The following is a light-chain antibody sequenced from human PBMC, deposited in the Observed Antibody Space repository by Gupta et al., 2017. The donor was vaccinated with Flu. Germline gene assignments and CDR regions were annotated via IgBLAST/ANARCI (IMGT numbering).Light chain of an antibody. V-gene: IGLV2-23*02. CDR2: EVT. CDR1: SSDVGSYNL. CDR3: CSDAGSGPFGV. Sequence: ITISCTGTSSDVGSYNLVSWYQQCPGKAPKLIIYEVTKRPSGVSNRFSGSKSGNTASLTIAGLQAEDEADYYCCSDAGSGPFGVFGGGTKVTVL. J-gene: IGLJ3*02.